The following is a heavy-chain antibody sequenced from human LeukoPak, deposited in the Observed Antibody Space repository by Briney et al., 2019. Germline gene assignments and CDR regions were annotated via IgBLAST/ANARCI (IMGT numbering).Heavy chain of an antibody. CDR2: LTPGGTI. Sequence: PGGSLRLSCAASGFTFGSYTMRWVRQAPGKGLEWVSYLTPGGTIYYGDSVRGRFTIPRDNAKSSLYLQMNSLRVEDTAVYYCVRDLSASYYDFWGQGTLVTVSS. D-gene: IGHD3-3*01. V-gene: IGHV3-48*03. CDR3: VRDLSASYYDF. CDR1: GFTFGSYT. J-gene: IGHJ4*02.